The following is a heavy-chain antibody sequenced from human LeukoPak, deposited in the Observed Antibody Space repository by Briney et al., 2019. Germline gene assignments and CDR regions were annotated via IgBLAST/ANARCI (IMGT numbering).Heavy chain of an antibody. CDR1: GFSFSNYW. D-gene: IGHD3-10*02. CDR3: AELGITMIGGV. Sequence: GGSLRLSCEASGFSFSNYWMSWVRQAPGKGLEWVSYISSSGSTIYYADSVKGRFTISRDNAKNSLYLQMNSLRAEDTAVYYCAELGITMIGGVWGKGTTVTISS. J-gene: IGHJ6*04. V-gene: IGHV3-48*04. CDR2: ISSSGSTI.